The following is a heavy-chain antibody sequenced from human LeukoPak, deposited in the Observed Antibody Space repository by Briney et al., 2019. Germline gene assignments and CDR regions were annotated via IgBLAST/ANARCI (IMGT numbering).Heavy chain of an antibody. V-gene: IGHV3-20*04. CDR1: GFTFDDYG. CDR2: INWNGGST. CDR3: ARGIYCSSTSCYFRDSDTFDY. Sequence: TGGSLRLSCAASGFTFDDYGMSWVRQAPGKGLEWVSGINWNGGSTGYADSVKGRFTISRDNAKNSLYLQMNSLRAEDTALYYCARGIYCSSTSCYFRDSDTFDYWGQGTLVTVSS. D-gene: IGHD2-2*01. J-gene: IGHJ4*02.